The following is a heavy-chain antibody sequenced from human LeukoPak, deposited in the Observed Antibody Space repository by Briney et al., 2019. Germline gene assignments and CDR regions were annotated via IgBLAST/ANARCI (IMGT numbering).Heavy chain of an antibody. D-gene: IGHD4-23*01. Sequence: ASVKVSCKASGYTFTSYYMHWVRQAPGQGLEWMGIINPSGGSTSYAQKFQGRVTMTRDTSTSTVYMELSSLRSEDTAVYYCARGPTTTTVVTPTPIPPELWGQGTLVTVSS. J-gene: IGHJ4*02. CDR1: GYTFTSYY. CDR2: INPSGGST. V-gene: IGHV1-46*01. CDR3: ARGPTTTTVVTPTPIPPEL.